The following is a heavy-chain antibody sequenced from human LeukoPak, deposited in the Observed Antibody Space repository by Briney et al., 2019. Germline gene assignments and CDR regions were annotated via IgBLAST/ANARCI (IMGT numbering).Heavy chain of an antibody. CDR2: ITATVATT. D-gene: IGHD3-22*01. V-gene: IGHV3-23*01. CDR3: VKPNYYDSSGYY. J-gene: IGHJ4*02. Sequence: GGSLRLSCAASGFSFITYGMSWVRQAPGKGLEWASGITATVATTYYADSVRGRFTISRDNSKNTLYLEMNNLRADDTAVYYCVKPNYYDSSGYYWGQGTLVSVSS. CDR1: GFSFITYG.